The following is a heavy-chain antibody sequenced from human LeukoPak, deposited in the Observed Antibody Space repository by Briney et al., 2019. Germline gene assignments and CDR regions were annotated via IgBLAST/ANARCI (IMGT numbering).Heavy chain of an antibody. V-gene: IGHV3-53*01. J-gene: IGHJ5*02. D-gene: IGHD6-19*01. CDR1: GFTVSSNY. Sequence: GGSLRLSCAASGFTVSSNYMSWVRQAPGKGLEWVSVIYSGGSTYYADSVKGRFTISRDNSKNTLYLQMNSLRAEDTAVYYCAKDYSSGWYSNWFDPWGQGTLVTVSS. CDR2: IYSGGST. CDR3: AKDYSSGWYSNWFDP.